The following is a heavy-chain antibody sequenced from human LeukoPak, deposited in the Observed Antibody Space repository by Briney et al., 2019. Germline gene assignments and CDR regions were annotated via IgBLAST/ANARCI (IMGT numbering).Heavy chain of an antibody. CDR2: IYYSGST. J-gene: IGHJ4*02. Sequence: SETLSLTCTVYGRSISGYYWSWIRQPPGKGLEWIGYIYYSGSTTYNPSLKSRVTISVDTSKNHFSLKLSSVTAADTAVYYCARRVSASGRDYFDYWGQGTLVTVSS. CDR1: GRSISGYY. D-gene: IGHD2-2*01. CDR3: ARRVSASGRDYFDY. V-gene: IGHV4-59*08.